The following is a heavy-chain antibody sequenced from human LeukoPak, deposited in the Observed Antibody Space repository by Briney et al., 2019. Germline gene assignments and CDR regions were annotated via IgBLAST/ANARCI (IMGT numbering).Heavy chain of an antibody. CDR3: ARRTSNGWPSENAFDI. Sequence: SETLSLTCSVSAGSITSFYWSWIRQPPGKGLEWIGYISYTGSTNYNPSLKSRVTISLDKSKNQFFLKLSSVTAAGTAMYYCARRTSNGWPSENAFDIWGQGTMVTVSS. J-gene: IGHJ3*02. CDR2: ISYTGST. V-gene: IGHV4-59*01. D-gene: IGHD6-19*01. CDR1: AGSITSFY.